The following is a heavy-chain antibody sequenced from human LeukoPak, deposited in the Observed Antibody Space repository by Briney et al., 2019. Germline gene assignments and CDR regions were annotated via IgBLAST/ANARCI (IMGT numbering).Heavy chain of an antibody. V-gene: IGHV1-46*01. D-gene: IGHD1-26*01. CDR1: GYTFTNYY. J-gene: IGHJ4*02. CDR2: SNPSGGRT. CDR3: TRELGGSYLDY. Sequence: GASVKVSCKASGYTFTNYYMHWVRQAPGQGLEWMGVSNPSGGRTTYAQKFQDRVTMTRDTSTSTVYMELSSLRIEDTAVYYCTRELGGSYLDYWGQGTLVTVSS.